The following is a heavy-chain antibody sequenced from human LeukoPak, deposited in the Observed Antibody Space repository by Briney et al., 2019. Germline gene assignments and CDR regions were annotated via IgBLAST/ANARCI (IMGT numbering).Heavy chain of an antibody. Sequence: PAETLSLTCTVSGGSVNTDNYYWGWIRQPPGKGLEWIGNIYFSGSTYYNPSLKSRVTISVDTSKNQFSLKLTSVTAADTAVYYCVRYPQRDTDMVSWGQGTLVTVSS. CDR2: IYFSGST. V-gene: IGHV4-39*01. CDR3: VRYPQRDTDMVS. CDR1: GGSVNTDNYY. J-gene: IGHJ4*02. D-gene: IGHD5-18*01.